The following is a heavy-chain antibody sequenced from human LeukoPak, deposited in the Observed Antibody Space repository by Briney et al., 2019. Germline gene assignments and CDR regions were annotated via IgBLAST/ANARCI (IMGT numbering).Heavy chain of an antibody. CDR3: ARDSGRLSGYPDY. CDR2: ISYDGSNK. V-gene: IGHV3-30*04. D-gene: IGHD3-22*01. Sequence: GGSLRLSCAASGFTFSSYAMHWVRQAPGKGLERVAVISYDGSNKYYADSVKGRFTISRDTSKNTLYLQINSLRAEDTAVYYCARDSGRLSGYPDYWGQGTLVTVSS. J-gene: IGHJ4*02. CDR1: GFTFSSYA.